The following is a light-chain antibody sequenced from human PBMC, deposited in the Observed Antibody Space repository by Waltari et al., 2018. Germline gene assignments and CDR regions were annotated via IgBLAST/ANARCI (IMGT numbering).Light chain of an antibody. CDR3: AVWDDSLNVPV. CDR2: SNK. V-gene: IGLV1-44*01. J-gene: IGLJ1*01. Sequence: QSVLAQPPSASGTPGLKITISCSGSRSNIGSDTVNGYQHLPGTASRPLLLSNKQRPYGVPGRLYGYKSGTTASIAISGLQAEDEADYYCAVWDDSLNVPVFGTGTKVTVL. CDR1: RSNIGSDT.